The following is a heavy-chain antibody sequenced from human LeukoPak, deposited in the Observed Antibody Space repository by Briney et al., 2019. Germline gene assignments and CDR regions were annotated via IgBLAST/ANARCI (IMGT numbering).Heavy chain of an antibody. D-gene: IGHD2-2*01. CDR1: GYTFTGYY. Sequence: ASVKVSCKASGYTFTGYYMHWVRQAPGQGLEWMGWINPNSGGTNCRVTMTEDTSTDTAYMELSSLRSEDTAVYYCATVTPIVVVPAATPTYYFDYWGQGTLVTVSS. J-gene: IGHJ4*02. V-gene: IGHV1-2*02. CDR2: INPNSGGT. CDR3: ATVTPIVVVPAATPTYYFDY.